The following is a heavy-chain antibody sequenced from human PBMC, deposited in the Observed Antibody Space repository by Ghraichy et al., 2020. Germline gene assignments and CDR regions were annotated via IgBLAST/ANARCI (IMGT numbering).Heavy chain of an antibody. D-gene: IGHD2-8*01. Sequence: SETLSLTCAVSGGSVSSGSYFWNWIRQTPGQGLEWIGYIYYRGSAHYNPSLQSRVTISVDTSKNQFSLKLSSVTAADSAVYYCARATNPNYYSYYGVDVWGQATSVTVSS. CDR1: GGSVSSGSYF. V-gene: IGHV4-61*01. J-gene: IGHJ6*02. CDR3: ARATNPNYYSYYGVDV. CDR2: IYYRGSA.